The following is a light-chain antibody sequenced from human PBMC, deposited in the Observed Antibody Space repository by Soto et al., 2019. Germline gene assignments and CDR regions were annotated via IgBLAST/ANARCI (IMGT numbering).Light chain of an antibody. V-gene: IGLV1-47*01. CDR3: GGWDNRLSGPV. CDR1: SSNIGSNY. Sequence: QSVLTQPPSASVAPGQRVNISCSGSSSNIGSNYVYWYRQLPGTAPKLLIQMNHKRPSGVAARFSGSKSGTSASLAISGLQSGDEADYYCGGWDNRLSGPVFGGGTKLTVL. J-gene: IGLJ3*02. CDR2: MNH.